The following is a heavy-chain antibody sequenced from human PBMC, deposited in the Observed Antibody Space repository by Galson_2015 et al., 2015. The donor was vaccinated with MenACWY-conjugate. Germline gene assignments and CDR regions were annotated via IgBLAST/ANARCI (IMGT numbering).Heavy chain of an antibody. CDR1: GFALSAHY. D-gene: IGHD1-1*01. CDR2: SGNKYNLHTI. CDR3: SRARPENRNDVNFYS. Sequence: SLRLSCAASGFALSAHYMDWVRQAPGKGLEWVGRSGNKYNLHTIEYAASVKVRFTISRCASANSLYLLMNSLKIEDTAVYYCSRARPENRNDVNFYSWGQGPLVTVSS. J-gene: IGHJ5*01. V-gene: IGHV3-72*01.